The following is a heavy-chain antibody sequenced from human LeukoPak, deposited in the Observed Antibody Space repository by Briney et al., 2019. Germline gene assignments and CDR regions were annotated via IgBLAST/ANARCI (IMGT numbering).Heavy chain of an antibody. CDR1: GFTFSSSS. CDR2: ISRDGYYI. D-gene: IGHD6-13*01. J-gene: IGHJ2*01. V-gene: IGHV3-21*01. Sequence: GGSLRLSCAASGFTFSSSSMSWVRQAPGTGLEWVSSISRDGYYIYYTESMKGQFTISRDNAKNSLFLQMNSLRAEDTAVYYCATIAVPGTWYFDLWGRGTLVTVSS. CDR3: ATIAVPGTWYFDL.